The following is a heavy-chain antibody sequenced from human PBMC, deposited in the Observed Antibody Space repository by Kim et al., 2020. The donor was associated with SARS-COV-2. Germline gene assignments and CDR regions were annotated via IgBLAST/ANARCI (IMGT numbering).Heavy chain of an antibody. V-gene: IGHV1-2*06. D-gene: IGHD3-9*01. CDR2: ISPNSGGT. CDR3: ARAQFDILSGYAPPAY. CDR1: GYTFTDYY. J-gene: IGHJ4*02. Sequence: ASVKVSCKAXGYTFTDYYIHWVRQAPGQGLEWMGRISPNSGGTNYAQKFQGRVTLTRDTSISTAYMELTRLISDETAVYYCARAQFDILSGYAPPAYWGQGTLVTVSS.